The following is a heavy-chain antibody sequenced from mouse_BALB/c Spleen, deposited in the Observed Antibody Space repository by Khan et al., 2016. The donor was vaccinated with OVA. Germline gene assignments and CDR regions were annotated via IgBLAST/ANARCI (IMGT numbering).Heavy chain of an antibody. CDR1: GFTFSTYG. CDR2: INSGGHYT. CDR3: ARLAYYYNSEGFAY. V-gene: IGHV5-6*01. D-gene: IGHD1-1*02. Sequence: EVELVESGGDLVKPGGSLKLSCAASGFTFSTYGMSWVRPTPDKRLEWVATINSGGHYTFYIDSVKGRFTISRDNAKNTLYLQMSSLKSEDTAIYYCARLAYYYNSEGFAYWGQGTLVTVSA. J-gene: IGHJ3*01.